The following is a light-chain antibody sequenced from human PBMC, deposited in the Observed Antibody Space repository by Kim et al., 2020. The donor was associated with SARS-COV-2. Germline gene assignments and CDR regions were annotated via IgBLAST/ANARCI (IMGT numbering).Light chain of an antibody. CDR1: SSNIGSNY. CDR2: RNN. V-gene: IGLV1-47*01. J-gene: IGLJ3*02. CDR3: AAWDDSLSGRV. Sequence: VLTQPPSASGTPGQRVTISCSGSSSNIGSNYVYWYQQLPGTAPKLLIYRNNQRPSGVPDRFSGSKSGTSASLAISGLRSEAEADYYCAAWDDSLSGRVFGGGTQLTVL.